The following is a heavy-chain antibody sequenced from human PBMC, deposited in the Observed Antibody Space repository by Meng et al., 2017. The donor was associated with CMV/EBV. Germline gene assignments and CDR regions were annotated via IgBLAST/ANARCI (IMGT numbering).Heavy chain of an antibody. CDR3: ARMPRDGYNYIDY. CDR1: GGTFSSYA. J-gene: IGHJ4*02. CDR2: IIPIFGTA. Sequence: VQLVQSGAEVKKPGSSVEVSCKASGGTFSSYAISWVRQAPGQGLEWMGGIIPIFGTANYAQKFQGRVTITADESTSTAYVELSSLRSEDTAVYYCARMPRDGYNYIDYWGQGTLVTVSS. V-gene: IGHV1-69*12. D-gene: IGHD5-24*01.